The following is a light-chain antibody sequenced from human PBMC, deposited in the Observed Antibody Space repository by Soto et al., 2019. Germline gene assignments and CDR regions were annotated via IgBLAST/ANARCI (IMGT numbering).Light chain of an antibody. CDR3: MQALQHRT. Sequence: DIVMTQSPLSLSVTPGEPASISCRSSQSLLYSNGYNYLDWYLQKPRKSTQLLIYLGSNRASEVPDRFSGSRSGTYFTLKISRGEAEDVGVYYGMQALQHRTFGQGTKVEIK. V-gene: IGKV2-28*01. CDR1: QSLLYSNGYNY. CDR2: LGS. J-gene: IGKJ1*01.